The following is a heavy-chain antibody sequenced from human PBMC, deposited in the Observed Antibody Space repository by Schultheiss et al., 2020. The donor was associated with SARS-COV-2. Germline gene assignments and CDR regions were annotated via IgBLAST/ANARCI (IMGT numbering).Heavy chain of an antibody. CDR3: ARGGSGWYGY. CDR1: GFTFSTYG. CDR2: IWYDGSNK. V-gene: IGHV3-33*01. Sequence: GGSLRLSCAASGFTFSTYGMHWVRQAPGKGLEWVALIWYDGSNKYYADSVKGRFTISRHNAKNSLYLQMNSLRAEDTAMYYCARGGSGWYGYWGQGTLVTVSS. J-gene: IGHJ4*02. D-gene: IGHD6-19*01.